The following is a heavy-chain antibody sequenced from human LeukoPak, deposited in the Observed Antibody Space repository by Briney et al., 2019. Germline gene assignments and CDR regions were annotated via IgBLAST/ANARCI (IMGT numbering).Heavy chain of an antibody. Sequence: PSETLSLTCTVSGGSISSYYWSWIRQPAGKGLEWIGRIYTSGSTNYNPSLKSRVTMSVDTSKNQFSLKLSSVTAADTAVYYCARERSGSYYNYYHYMDVWGKGTTVTISS. J-gene: IGHJ6*03. V-gene: IGHV4-4*07. CDR3: ARERSGSYYNYYHYMDV. CDR1: GGSISSYY. CDR2: IYTSGST. D-gene: IGHD1-26*01.